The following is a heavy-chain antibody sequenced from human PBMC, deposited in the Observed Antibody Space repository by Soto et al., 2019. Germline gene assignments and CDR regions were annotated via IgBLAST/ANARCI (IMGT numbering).Heavy chain of an antibody. Sequence: QVQLVQSGAEVKKPGASVKVSCKASGYVFSGYGINWVRQVPGQGLEWMGWISAYKGNKNYAQKFQGRVTMTTDTSTSTAYMERRSLRSDDTAVYYCARDLDGSGSYYTDYWGQGSLVTVSS. V-gene: IGHV1-18*01. D-gene: IGHD3-10*01. CDR2: ISAYKGNK. CDR1: GYVFSGYG. CDR3: ARDLDGSGSYYTDY. J-gene: IGHJ4*02.